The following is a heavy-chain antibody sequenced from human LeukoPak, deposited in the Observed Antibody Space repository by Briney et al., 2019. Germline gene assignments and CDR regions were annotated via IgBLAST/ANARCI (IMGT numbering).Heavy chain of an antibody. CDR1: GFTFSSYA. CDR3: GYYYDSSGYYAHPHY. D-gene: IGHD3-22*01. V-gene: IGHV3-23*01. CDR2: ISGSGGST. Sequence: GGSLRLSCAASGFTFSSYAMSWVRQAPGKGLEWVSAISGSGGSTHYADSVKGRFTISRGNSKNTLYLQMNSLRAEDTAVYYCGYYYDSSGYYAHPHYWGQGTLVTVSS. J-gene: IGHJ4*02.